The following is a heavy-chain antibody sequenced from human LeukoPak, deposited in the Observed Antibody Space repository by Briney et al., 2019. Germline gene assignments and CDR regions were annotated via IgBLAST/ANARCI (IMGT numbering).Heavy chain of an antibody. D-gene: IGHD3-10*01. CDR2: ISAYNGNT. CDR3: ARVGYYGSGSYYFLNAFDI. J-gene: IGHJ3*02. V-gene: IGHV1-18*01. Sequence: ASVSVSCTASGYTFTIYGISWVRQAPGQGLEWMGWISAYNGNTNYAQKLQGRVTMTTDTSTSTAYMELRSLRSDDTAVYYCARVGYYGSGSYYFLNAFDIWGQGTMVTVSS. CDR1: GYTFTIYG.